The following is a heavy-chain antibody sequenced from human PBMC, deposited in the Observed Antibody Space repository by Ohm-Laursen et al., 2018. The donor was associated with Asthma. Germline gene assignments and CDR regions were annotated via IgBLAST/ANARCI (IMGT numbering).Heavy chain of an antibody. V-gene: IGHV3-23*01. J-gene: IGHJ4*02. Sequence: GSLRLSCTAPGFTFSTYAMSWVRQAPGKGLEWVSTISASGCSTYSADSVKGRFTISRDNSKNTVDLQMNSLRAEDTAVYYCAKQGQRTPDYWGQGTLVTVSS. CDR1: GFTFSTYA. CDR2: ISASGCST. D-gene: IGHD2-15*01. CDR3: AKQGQRTPDY.